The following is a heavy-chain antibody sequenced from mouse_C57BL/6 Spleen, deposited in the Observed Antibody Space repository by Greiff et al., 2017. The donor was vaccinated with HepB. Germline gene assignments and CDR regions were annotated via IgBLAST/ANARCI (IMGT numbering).Heavy chain of an antibody. CDR2: ILPGSGST. V-gene: IGHV1-9*01. J-gene: IGHJ3*01. CDR3: ARNNYSNYWFAY. D-gene: IGHD2-5*01. Sequence: QVQLQQSGAELMKPGASVKLSCKATGYTFTGYWIEWVKQRPGHGLEWIGEILPGSGSTNYNEKFKGNATFTADTSSNTAYMQLSSLTTEDSAIYYCARNNYSNYWFAYWGQGTLVTVSA. CDR1: GYTFTGYW.